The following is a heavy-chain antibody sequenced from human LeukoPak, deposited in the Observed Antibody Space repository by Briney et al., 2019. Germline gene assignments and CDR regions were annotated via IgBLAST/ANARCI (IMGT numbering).Heavy chain of an antibody. Sequence: ASVKVSCKASGCTFTGYYMHWVRQAPGQGLEWMGWINPNSGGTNYAQKFQGRVTMTRDMSTSTVYMELSSLRSEDTAVYYCARDKRWPHDAFDIWGQGTMVTVSS. CDR3: ARDKRWPHDAFDI. CDR2: INPNSGGT. V-gene: IGHV1-2*02. CDR1: GCTFTGYY. D-gene: IGHD4-23*01. J-gene: IGHJ3*02.